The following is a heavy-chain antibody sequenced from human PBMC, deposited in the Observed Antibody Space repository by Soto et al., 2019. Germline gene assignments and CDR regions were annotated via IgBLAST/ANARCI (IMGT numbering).Heavy chain of an antibody. CDR3: ARDPYAFDI. CDR1: GFILKNYW. Sequence: PGGSLRLSCAASGFILKNYWMTWVRQAPGKGLEWVANIKQDGSEKYYLESVKGRFSISRDNAKNSLYLQMNSLRAEDTGIYYCARDPYAFDIWGQGTMVTVSS. J-gene: IGHJ3*02. V-gene: IGHV3-7*01. CDR2: IKQDGSEK.